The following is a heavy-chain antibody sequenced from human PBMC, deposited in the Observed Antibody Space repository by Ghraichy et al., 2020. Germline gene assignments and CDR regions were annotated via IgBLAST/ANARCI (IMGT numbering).Heavy chain of an antibody. CDR1: GFTYSSTA. Sequence: SVKVSCKASGFTYSSTAVQWVRQARGQRLEWIGWLVVGNNEAIYAQKFQERVTITWDMSTSTTYMELNSLRSDDTAVYFCAADYATSSSWYYFDYWGQGTLVTVSS. CDR3: AADYATSSSWYYFDY. J-gene: IGHJ4*02. D-gene: IGHD6-13*01. V-gene: IGHV1-58*01. CDR2: LVVGNNEA.